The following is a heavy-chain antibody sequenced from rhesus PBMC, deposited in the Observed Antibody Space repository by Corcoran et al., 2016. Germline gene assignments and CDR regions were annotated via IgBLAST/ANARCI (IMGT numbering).Heavy chain of an antibody. CDR1: GGSISDSYR. Sequence: QVQLQESGPGVVKPSETLSLTCAVSGGSISDSYRWSWIRQPPGKGLEWIGYIYGSSTSTNYNPSLKSRVPISKDTSKNQFSLKLSSVTAADTAVYYCARVYGSSYLGSFDYWGQGVLVTVSS. CDR3: ARVYGSSYLGSFDY. V-gene: IGHV4S10*01. CDR2: IYGSSTST. J-gene: IGHJ4*01. D-gene: IGHD4-29*01.